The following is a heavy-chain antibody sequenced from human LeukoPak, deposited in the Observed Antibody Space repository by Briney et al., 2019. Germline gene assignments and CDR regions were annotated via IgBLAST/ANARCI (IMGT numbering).Heavy chain of an antibody. Sequence: GASVKVSCKASGGTFSSYAISWVRQAPGQGLEWMGGIIPIFGTANYAQKFQGRVTITADESTSTAYMELSSLRSEDTAVYYCARDSHISSGLVYFQHWGQGTLVTVSS. D-gene: IGHD3-22*01. J-gene: IGHJ1*01. V-gene: IGHV1-69*13. CDR3: ARDSHISSGLVYFQH. CDR2: IIPIFGTA. CDR1: GGTFSSYA.